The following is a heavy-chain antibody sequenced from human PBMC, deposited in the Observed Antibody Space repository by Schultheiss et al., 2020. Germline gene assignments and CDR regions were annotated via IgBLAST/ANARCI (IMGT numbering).Heavy chain of an antibody. D-gene: IGHD3-10*01. J-gene: IGHJ4*02. Sequence: SETLSLTCTVSGGSISDYYWSWIRQPPGKGLEWIGYIYYSGSTYYNPSLKSRVTISVDTSKNQFSLKLSSVTAADTAVYYCARVIAPDYYGSGSYYSAFDYWGQGTLVTVSS. CDR3: ARVIAPDYYGSGSYYSAFDY. CDR2: IYYSGST. V-gene: IGHV4-59*08. CDR1: GGSISDYY.